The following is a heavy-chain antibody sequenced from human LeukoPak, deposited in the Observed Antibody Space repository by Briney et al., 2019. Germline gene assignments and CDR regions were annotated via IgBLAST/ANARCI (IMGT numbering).Heavy chain of an antibody. D-gene: IGHD3-3*01. CDR1: GFTFSSYA. J-gene: IGHJ4*02. CDR2: MSSGSRYI. CDR3: TRDRPTGASRVFVVQ. Sequence: GGSLRLSCAASGFTFSSYAMTWVRQAPGKGLEWVSSMSSGSRYIYYADSVGGRFTISRDSAKNSLYLLMNSLRAEDTAVYYCTRDRPTGASRVFVVQWGQGTLVTVSS. V-gene: IGHV3-21*01.